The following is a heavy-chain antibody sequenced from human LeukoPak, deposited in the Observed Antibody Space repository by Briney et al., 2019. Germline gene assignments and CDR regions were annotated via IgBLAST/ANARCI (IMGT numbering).Heavy chain of an antibody. J-gene: IGHJ6*03. Sequence: SETLSLTCTVSGGSLSSSSYYWGWIRRPPGKGLEWIGSIYYSGSTNYNPSLKSRVTMSVDTSKNQFSLKLSSVTAADTAVYYCARGPIVVVPAALARRNYYYYMDVWGKGTTVTVS. CDR2: IYYSGST. V-gene: IGHV4-39*07. D-gene: IGHD2-2*01. CDR3: ARGPIVVVPAALARRNYYYYMDV. CDR1: GGSLSSSSYY.